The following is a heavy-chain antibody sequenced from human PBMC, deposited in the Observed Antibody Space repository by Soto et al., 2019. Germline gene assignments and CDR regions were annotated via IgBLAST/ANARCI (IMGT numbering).Heavy chain of an antibody. D-gene: IGHD3-10*01. V-gene: IGHV1-46*01. J-gene: IGHJ6*03. CDR3: ARTDDYYGSAYYYMDV. CDR2: INPSGGST. Sequence: ASVKVSCKASGYTFTSYYMHWVRQAPGQGLEWMGIINPSGGSTSYAQKFQGRVTMTRDTSTSTVYMELSSLRSEDTAVYYCARTDDYYGSAYYYMDVWGKGTTVTVSS. CDR1: GYTFTSYY.